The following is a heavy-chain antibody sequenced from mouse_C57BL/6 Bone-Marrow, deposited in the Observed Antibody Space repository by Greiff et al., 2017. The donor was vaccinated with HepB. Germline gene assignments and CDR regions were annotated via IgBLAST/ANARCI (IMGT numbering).Heavy chain of an antibody. J-gene: IGHJ2*01. Sequence: QVQLKQPGAELVRPGSSVKLSCKASGYTFTSYWMHWVKQRPIQGLEWIGNIDPSDSETHYNQKFKDKATLTVDKSSSTAYMQLSSLTSEDSAVYYCAREGELGRADYWGQGTTLTVSS. CDR1: GYTFTSYW. V-gene: IGHV1-52*01. CDR3: AREGELGRADY. CDR2: IDPSDSET. D-gene: IGHD4-1*01.